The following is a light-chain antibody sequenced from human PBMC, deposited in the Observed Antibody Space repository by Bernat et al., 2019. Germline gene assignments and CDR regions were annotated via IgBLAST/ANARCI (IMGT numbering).Light chain of an antibody. CDR1: SSDVGADNH. CDR2: EVN. V-gene: IGLV2-8*01. CDR3: TSHGGGNNFRV. Sequence: QSALTQPPSASGSLGQSVTISCTGTSSDVGADNHVSWYQQHSGKAPKVLIYEVNKRPSGVPDRFSGSKSGNTASLTVSGLQADDEADYHGTSHGGGNNFRVFGGGTNLTVL. J-gene: IGLJ3*02.